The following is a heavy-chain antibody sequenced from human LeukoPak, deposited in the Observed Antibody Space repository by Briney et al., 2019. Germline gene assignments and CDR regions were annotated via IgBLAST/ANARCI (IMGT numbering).Heavy chain of an antibody. CDR1: GDSVSSNSAA. Sequence: SQTLSLTCAISGDSVSSNSAAWNWIRQSPSRGLEWLGRTYYRSKWYNDYAVSVKSRITINPDTSKNQFSLQLNSVTPEDTAVYYCARVMGYCSSTSRSSGAFDIWGQGTMVTVSS. CDR3: ARVMGYCSSTSRSSGAFDI. CDR2: TYYRSKWYN. V-gene: IGHV6-1*01. D-gene: IGHD2-2*01. J-gene: IGHJ3*02.